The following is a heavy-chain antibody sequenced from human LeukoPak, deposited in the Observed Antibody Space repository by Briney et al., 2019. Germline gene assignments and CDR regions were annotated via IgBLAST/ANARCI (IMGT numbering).Heavy chain of an antibody. CDR1: GFTFSGFW. D-gene: IGHD1-26*01. V-gene: IGHV3-7*03. CDR2: INSDGSEG. CDR3: ARDSLEGATSGFDY. Sequence: PGGSLRLSCAVSGFTFSGFWMSWSRQAPGKGLEWVASINSDGSEGYYADVVKGRFTISRDNAKNSLYLQINSLRAEDTAVYYCARDSLEGATSGFDYWGQGTLVTVSS. J-gene: IGHJ4*02.